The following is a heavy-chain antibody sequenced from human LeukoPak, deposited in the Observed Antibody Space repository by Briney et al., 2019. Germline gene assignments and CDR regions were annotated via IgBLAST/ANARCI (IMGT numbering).Heavy chain of an antibody. D-gene: IGHD5-24*01. V-gene: IGHV3-9*01. CDR3: AKAAIERRLQSATFDY. CDR2: ISWNSGSI. J-gene: IGHJ4*02. CDR1: GFTFDDYA. Sequence: GGSLRLSCAASGFTFDDYAMHWVRQAPGKGLEWVSGISWNSGSIGYADSVKGRFTISRDNAKNSLYLQMNSLRAEDTALYYCAKAAIERRLQSATFDYWGQGTLVTVSS.